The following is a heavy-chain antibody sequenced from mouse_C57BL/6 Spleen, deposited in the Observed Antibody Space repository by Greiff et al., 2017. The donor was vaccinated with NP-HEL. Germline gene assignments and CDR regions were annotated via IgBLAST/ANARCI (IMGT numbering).Heavy chain of an antibody. J-gene: IGHJ3*01. CDR3: AREGYYDYDLAY. D-gene: IGHD2-4*01. CDR1: GYAFSSSW. Sequence: VQRVESGPELVKPGASVKISCKASGYAFSSSWMNWVKQRPGKGLEWIGRIYPGDGDTNYNGKFKGKATLTADKSSSTAYMQLSSLTSEDSAVYFCAREGYYDYDLAYWGQGTLVTVSA. CDR2: IYPGDGDT. V-gene: IGHV1-82*01.